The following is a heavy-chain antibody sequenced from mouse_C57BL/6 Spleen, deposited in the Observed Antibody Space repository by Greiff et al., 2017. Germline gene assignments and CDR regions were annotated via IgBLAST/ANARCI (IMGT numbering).Heavy chain of an antibody. V-gene: IGHV5-12*01. CDR2: ISNGGGST. CDR1: GFPFSDYY. Sequence: EVMLVESGGGLVQPGGSLKLSCAASGFPFSDYYMYWVRQTPEKRLEWVAYISNGGGSTYYPDTVKGRFTISRDNAKNTLYLQMSRLKSEDTAMYYCSRTFLTTSRGFAYWGQGTLVTVSA. D-gene: IGHD1-2*01. J-gene: IGHJ3*01. CDR3: SRTFLTTSRGFAY.